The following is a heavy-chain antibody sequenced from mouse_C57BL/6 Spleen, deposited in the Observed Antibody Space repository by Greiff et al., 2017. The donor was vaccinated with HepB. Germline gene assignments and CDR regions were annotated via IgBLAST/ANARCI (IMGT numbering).Heavy chain of an antibody. Sequence: VQLQQPGAELVRPGSSVKLSCKASGYTFTSYWMHWVKQRPIQGLEWIGNIDPSDSETHYNQKFKDKATLTVDKSSSTAYMQLSSLTSEDSAVYYCARVRNYAMDYWGQGTSVTVSS. V-gene: IGHV1-52*01. CDR3: ARVRNYAMDY. J-gene: IGHJ4*01. CDR2: IDPSDSET. CDR1: GYTFTSYW.